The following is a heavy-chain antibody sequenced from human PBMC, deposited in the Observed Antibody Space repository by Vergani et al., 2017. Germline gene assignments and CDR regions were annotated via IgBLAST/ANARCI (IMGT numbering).Heavy chain of an antibody. CDR1: GGSMSGYY. J-gene: IGHJ4*02. D-gene: IGHD3-22*01. CDR2: MYHSGST. V-gene: IGHV4-59*01. CDR3: TRGWYYDSIAYWAY. Sequence: QLQLQQSGPGLVKPSETLFLTCSVSGGSMSGYYWSWIRQPPGKELEWIGYMYHSGSTNYNPSLETRVTISGDTSKNQFSLKLNSVTAADTAVYYCTRGWYYDSIAYWAYWGQGTLVTVSS.